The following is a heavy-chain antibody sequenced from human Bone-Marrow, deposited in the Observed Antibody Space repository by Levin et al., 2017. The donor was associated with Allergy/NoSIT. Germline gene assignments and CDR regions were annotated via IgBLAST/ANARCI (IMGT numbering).Heavy chain of an antibody. CDR3: ARDARLIHFDH. J-gene: IGHJ4*02. D-gene: IGHD3-16*01. CDR1: GYTFTAYS. V-gene: IGHV7-4-1*02. Sequence: ASVKVSCKGFGYTFTAYSINWLRQAPGQGLEWMGSINTNTGNPTYAQGFTGRFVFSSDTSVSTTYLQISSLQAADTAVYYCARDARLIHFDHWGQGALVTVSS. CDR2: INTNTGNP.